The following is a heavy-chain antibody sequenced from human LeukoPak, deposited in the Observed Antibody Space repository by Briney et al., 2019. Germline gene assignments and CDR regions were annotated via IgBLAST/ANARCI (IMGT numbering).Heavy chain of an antibody. CDR1: GFTFSNYW. CDR2: ISSSSSYI. J-gene: IGHJ6*02. CDR3: ARDLDYSWNYFGYYYYYYGMDV. V-gene: IGHV3-21*01. D-gene: IGHD1-1*01. Sequence: PGGSLRLSCAASGFTFSNYWMSWVRQAPAKGLEWVSSISSSSSYIYYADSVKGRFTISRDNAKNSLYLQMNSLRAEDTAVYYCARDLDYSWNYFGYYYYYYGMDVWGQGTTVTVSS.